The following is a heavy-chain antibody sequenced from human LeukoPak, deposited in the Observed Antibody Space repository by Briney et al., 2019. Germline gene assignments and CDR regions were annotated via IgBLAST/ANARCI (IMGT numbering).Heavy chain of an antibody. Sequence: GGSLRLSCAASGFTFSDAWMYWVRQAPGKGLEWVGRIKSEIDGGTTDYAAPVKGRFTISRDDSKDTLYLQMNSLKTEDTAVYYCTTDAPYYYGSGTKTDAFVLWGQGIMVTVSS. J-gene: IGHJ3*01. CDR2: IKSEIDGGTT. D-gene: IGHD3-10*01. V-gene: IGHV3-15*01. CDR3: TTDAPYYYGSGTKTDAFVL. CDR1: GFTFSDAW.